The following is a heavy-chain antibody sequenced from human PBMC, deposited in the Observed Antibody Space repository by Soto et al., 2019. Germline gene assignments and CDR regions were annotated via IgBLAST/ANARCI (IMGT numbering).Heavy chain of an antibody. CDR3: ARENVLSYVDTAMVDYFDY. CDR1: GYTFNTYS. Sequence: GASVKVSCKASGYTFNTYSISWVRQAPGQGLEWMGWISGYNGDTNYAQNFQGRVTMTTDTSTSTAYMELRSLRSDDTAVYYCARENVLSYVDTAMVDYFDYWGQGTLVTVSS. CDR2: ISGYNGDT. J-gene: IGHJ4*02. V-gene: IGHV1-18*01. D-gene: IGHD5-18*01.